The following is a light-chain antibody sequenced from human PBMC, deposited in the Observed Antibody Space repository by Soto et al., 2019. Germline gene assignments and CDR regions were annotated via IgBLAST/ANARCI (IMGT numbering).Light chain of an antibody. Sequence: DIVMTQSPLSLPVTPGEPASISCRSSQSLLHSNGYNYLDWYLQKPGQSPQLLSYLGSNRASGVPDRFGGSGSGTDFTLKISRVEAEDVGVYYCMQALQSPLTFGGGTKVEIK. CDR3: MQALQSPLT. V-gene: IGKV2-28*01. CDR1: QSLLHSNGYNY. J-gene: IGKJ4*01. CDR2: LGS.